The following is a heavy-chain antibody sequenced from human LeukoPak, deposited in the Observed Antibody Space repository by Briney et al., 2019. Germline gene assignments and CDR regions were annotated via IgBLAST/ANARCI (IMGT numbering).Heavy chain of an antibody. CDR2: IYYVGSP. CDR3: ARLPITKRAMDV. J-gene: IGHJ6*02. Sequence: SETLSLTCSVSGDSIRSGDSYWGWIRQNPWKGLEWIGSIYYVGSPHYNPSLNSRQVTMSVDTLKNQFSLKLTSVTAADTAVYYCARLPITKRAMDVWGQGTTVTVSS. D-gene: IGHD3-3*01. V-gene: IGHV4-39*01. CDR1: GDSIRSGDSY.